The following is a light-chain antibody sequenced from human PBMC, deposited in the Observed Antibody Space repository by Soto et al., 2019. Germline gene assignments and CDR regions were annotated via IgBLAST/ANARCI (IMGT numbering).Light chain of an antibody. Sequence: EVVMTQSPATLSVSPGERATLSCRARRGIGSTLAWYQQKPGQTPRLIIYDTSTRATGVPGRFIGRRSGTEFTLTSTSLQSEDFAIYYWQHYETGPLAFGGGTRVENK. CDR3: QHYETGPLA. CDR1: RGIGST. J-gene: IGKJ4*01. V-gene: IGKV3-15*01. CDR2: DTS.